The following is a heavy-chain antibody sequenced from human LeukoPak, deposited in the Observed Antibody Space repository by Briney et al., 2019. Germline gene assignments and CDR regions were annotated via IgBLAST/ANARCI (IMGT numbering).Heavy chain of an antibody. CDR1: GGSISSHY. V-gene: IGHV4-30-4*08. CDR3: ARDFYGMDV. J-gene: IGHJ6*02. CDR2: IYYSGNT. Sequence: SETLSLTCTVSGGSISSHYWSWIRQPPGKGLEWIGYIYYSGNTYYNPSLKSRVTISVDTSKNQFSLKLSSVTAADTAVYYCARDFYGMDVWGQGTTVTVSS.